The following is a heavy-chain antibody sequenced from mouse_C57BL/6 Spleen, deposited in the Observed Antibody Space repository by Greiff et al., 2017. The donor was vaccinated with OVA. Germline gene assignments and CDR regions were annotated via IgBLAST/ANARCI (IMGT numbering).Heavy chain of an antibody. CDR2: IRLKSDNYAT. D-gene: IGHD3-2*02. Sequence: EVQLVESGGGLVQPGGSMKLSCVASGFTFSNYWMNWVRQSPEKGLEWVAQIRLKSDNYATHYAESVKGRFTISRDDSKSSVYLQMNNLRAEDTGIYYCTASSGYRFWFAYWGQGTLVTVSA. CDR3: TASSGYRFWFAY. V-gene: IGHV6-3*01. CDR1: GFTFSNYW. J-gene: IGHJ3*01.